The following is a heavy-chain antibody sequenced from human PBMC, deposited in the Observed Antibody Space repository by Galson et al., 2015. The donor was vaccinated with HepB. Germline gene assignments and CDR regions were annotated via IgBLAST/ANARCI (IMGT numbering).Heavy chain of an antibody. CDR3: AKDAKIQLWLRTVDY. J-gene: IGHJ4*02. CDR2: ISGSGGST. CDR1: GFTLSNYA. D-gene: IGHD5-18*01. V-gene: IGHV3-23*01. Sequence: SLRLSCAASGFTLSNYAMSWVRQAPGKGLEWVSAISGSGGSTYYADSVKGRFTISRDNSKNTLYLQMNSLRAEDTAVYYCAKDAKIQLWLRTVDYWGQGTLVTVSS.